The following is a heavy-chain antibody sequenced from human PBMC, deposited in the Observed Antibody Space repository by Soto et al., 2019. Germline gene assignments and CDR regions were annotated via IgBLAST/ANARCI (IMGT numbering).Heavy chain of an antibody. D-gene: IGHD2-15*01. CDR3: ARRGALAASDY. CDR1: GGSISSSNW. J-gene: IGHJ4*02. V-gene: IGHV4-4*02. Sequence: SETLSLTCTISGGSISSSNWWSWVRQPPGKGLEWIGEIYHSGSTNYNPSLKSRVTISVDKSKNQFSLKLSSVTAADTAVYYCARRGALAASDYWGQGTLVTVSS. CDR2: IYHSGST.